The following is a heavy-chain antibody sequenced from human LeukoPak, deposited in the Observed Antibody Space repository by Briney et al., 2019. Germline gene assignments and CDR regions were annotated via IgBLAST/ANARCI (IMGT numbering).Heavy chain of an antibody. D-gene: IGHD3-10*01. CDR1: GYTFTGYY. Sequence: SCKASGYTFTGYYMHWVRQGPGKGLEWVAVISYDGSNKYYADSVKGRFTISRDNSKNTLYLQMSSLSAEDTAVYYCARTTTPHYYGSGSYALGYWGQGTLVTVPS. J-gene: IGHJ4*02. V-gene: IGHV3-30-3*01. CDR2: ISYDGSNK. CDR3: ARTTTPHYYGSGSYALGY.